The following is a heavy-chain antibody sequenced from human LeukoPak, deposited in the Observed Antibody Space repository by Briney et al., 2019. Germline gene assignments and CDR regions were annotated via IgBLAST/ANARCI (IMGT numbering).Heavy chain of an antibody. D-gene: IGHD5-18*01. CDR1: GGSISSYY. CDR3: ARVYTAIGWFDP. J-gene: IGHJ5*02. V-gene: IGHV2-70*11. Sequence: TLSLTCTVSGGSISSYYWSWIRQPPGKALEWLARIDWDDDKYYSTSLKTRLTISKDTSKNQVVLTMTNMDPVDTATYYCARVYTAIGWFDPWGQGTLVTVSS. CDR2: IDWDDDK.